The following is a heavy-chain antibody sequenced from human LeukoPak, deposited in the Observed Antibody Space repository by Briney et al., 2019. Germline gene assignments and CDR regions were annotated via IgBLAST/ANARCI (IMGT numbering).Heavy chain of an antibody. Sequence: GGSLRLSCAASGFTFSSYEMNWVRQAPGKGLEWVSYISSSGSTIYYADSVKGRFTISRDNSKNTLYLQMNSLRAEDTAVYYCAKDRSIQTQGAFDIWGQGTMVTVSS. J-gene: IGHJ3*02. CDR1: GFTFSSYE. V-gene: IGHV3-48*03. CDR3: AKDRSIQTQGAFDI. D-gene: IGHD3-3*01. CDR2: ISSSGSTI.